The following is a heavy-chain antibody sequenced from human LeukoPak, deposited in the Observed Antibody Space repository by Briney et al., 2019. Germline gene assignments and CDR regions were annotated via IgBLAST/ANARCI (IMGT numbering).Heavy chain of an antibody. CDR1: GFTFSSFG. Sequence: GGSLRLSCAASGFTFSSFGMHWVRQAPGKGLEWVAIIWYGANNKYYADSVKGRFTISRVDSKSTLYLLMNSLRAEDTAVYYCARASNSSWLSDYWGQGTLVTVS. J-gene: IGHJ4*02. CDR2: IWYGANNK. D-gene: IGHD6-13*01. CDR3: ARASNSSWLSDY. V-gene: IGHV3-33*01.